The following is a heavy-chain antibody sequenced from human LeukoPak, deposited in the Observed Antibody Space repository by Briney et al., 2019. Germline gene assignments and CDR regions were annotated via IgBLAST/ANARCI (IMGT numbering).Heavy chain of an antibody. D-gene: IGHD1-26*01. V-gene: IGHV3-48*03. CDR3: ARSTTINSVDY. CDR2: ISRTGSTI. CDR1: EFTFSSYE. Sequence: GGSLRLSCAASEFTFSSYEMNWVRQAPGKGLEWVSYISRTGSTIYYADSVKGRFTISRDNDKNSLYLQMNSLRAEDTAVYYCARSTTINSVDYWGQGTLVTVSS. J-gene: IGHJ4*02.